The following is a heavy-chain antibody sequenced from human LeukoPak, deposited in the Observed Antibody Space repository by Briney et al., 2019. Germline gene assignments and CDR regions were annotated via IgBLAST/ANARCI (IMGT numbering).Heavy chain of an antibody. J-gene: IGHJ4*02. CDR3: GRDDYGDYARGY. Sequence: GGSLRLSCAASGFTFSSYGMHWVRQAPGKGLEWVAVIWYDGSNKYYADSVKGRFTISRDNSKNTLYLQMNSLRAEDTAVYYCGRDDYGDYARGYWGQGTLVPVSS. CDR2: IWYDGSNK. V-gene: IGHV3-33*01. D-gene: IGHD4-17*01. CDR1: GFTFSSYG.